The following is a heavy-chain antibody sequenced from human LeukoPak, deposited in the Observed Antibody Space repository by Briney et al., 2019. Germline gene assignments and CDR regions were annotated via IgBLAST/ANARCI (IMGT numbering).Heavy chain of an antibody. V-gene: IGHV4-39*01. Sequence: SETLSLTCTVSGGSISSSSYYWGWIRQPPGKGLEWIGNIYHSGITYYNHFNSSLKIRVTISIDTSKNQFSLRLTSVTAADTAVYFCATLVSTRYYFDFWGQGTLVTVSS. D-gene: IGHD5/OR15-5a*01. CDR3: ATLVSTRYYFDF. CDR1: GGSISSSSYY. CDR2: IYHSGIT. J-gene: IGHJ4*02.